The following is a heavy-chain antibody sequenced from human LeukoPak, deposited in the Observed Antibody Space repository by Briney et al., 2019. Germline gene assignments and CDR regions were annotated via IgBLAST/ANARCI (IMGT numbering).Heavy chain of an antibody. CDR3: AKGVGYCTSASCFRTKENWFAP. Sequence: GGSLRLSCASSGFTFSSYTMNWVRQSPGKALEWIEYIDSSSNTIYYADSVKGRFTISRDNSKNTLYLQMNTLRAEDTALYYCAKGVGYCTSASCFRTKENWFAPWGQRTLVTVSS. CDR2: IDSSSNTI. D-gene: IGHD2-2*01. J-gene: IGHJ5*02. V-gene: IGHV3-48*01. CDR1: GFTFSSYT.